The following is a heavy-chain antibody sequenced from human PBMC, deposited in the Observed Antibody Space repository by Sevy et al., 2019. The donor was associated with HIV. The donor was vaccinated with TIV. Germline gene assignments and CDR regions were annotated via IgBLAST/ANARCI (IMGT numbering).Heavy chain of an antibody. D-gene: IGHD2-8*01. J-gene: IGHJ4*02. Sequence: GGSLRLSCAASGFAPSTYGMHWVRQAPGKGLEWVAVIGYDGSNKYYADCVKGRFSISRDNSRNTLFLQMDSLRAEDTAVYYCARDPRMYGDYLLAYFDYWGQGTLVTVSS. CDR3: ARDPRMYGDYLLAYFDY. V-gene: IGHV3-33*01. CDR2: IGYDGSNK. CDR1: GFAPSTYG.